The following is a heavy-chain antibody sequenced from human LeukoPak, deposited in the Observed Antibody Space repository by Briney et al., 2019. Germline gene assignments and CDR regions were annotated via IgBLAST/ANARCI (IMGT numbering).Heavy chain of an antibody. CDR2: IWYDGSNK. V-gene: IGHV3-33*01. J-gene: IGHJ3*02. CDR3: ARDRIGDAFDI. CDR1: GFTFSSYG. Sequence: GGSLRLSCAASGFTFSSYGMHWVRQAPGKGLEWVAVIWYDGSNKYYADSVKGRFTISRDNSKDTLYLQMNSLRAGDTAVYYCARDRIGDAFDIWGQGTMVTVSS. D-gene: IGHD3-3*02.